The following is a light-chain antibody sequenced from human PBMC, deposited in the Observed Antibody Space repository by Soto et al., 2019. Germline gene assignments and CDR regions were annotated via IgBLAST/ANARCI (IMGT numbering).Light chain of an antibody. V-gene: IGKV3-15*01. CDR2: GAS. CDR3: QHYHNWPPYT. J-gene: IGKJ2*01. Sequence: EIVMTQSPATLSVSPGERATLSCRASEGVSRNLAWYQQKPGQAPRLLIYGASTRATDIPARFSGSGSGTEFTLTISSLQSEDFAVYYCQHYHNWPPYTFGQGTKLEIK. CDR1: EGVSRN.